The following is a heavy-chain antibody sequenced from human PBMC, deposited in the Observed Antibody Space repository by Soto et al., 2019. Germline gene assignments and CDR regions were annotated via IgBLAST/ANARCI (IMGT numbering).Heavy chain of an antibody. CDR2: INPNSGGT. CDR3: ARNIAVAGDIYFDY. V-gene: IGHV1-2*04. Sequence: ASVKVSCKASGYTFTGYYMHWVRQAPGQGLEWMGWINPNSGGTNYAQKFQGWVTMTRDTSISTAYMELSRLRSDDTAVYYCARNIAVAGDIYFDYWGQGTLVTVSS. D-gene: IGHD6-19*01. CDR1: GYTFTGYY. J-gene: IGHJ4*02.